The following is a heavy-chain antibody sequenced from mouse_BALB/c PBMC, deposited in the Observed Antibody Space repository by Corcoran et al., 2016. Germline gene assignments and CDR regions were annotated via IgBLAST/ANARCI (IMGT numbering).Heavy chain of an antibody. D-gene: IGHD2-10*02. J-gene: IGHJ3*01. CDR1: GFSLSTSGMG. CDR2: IYWDDDK. V-gene: IGHV8-12*01. CDR3: ARREYGNYVGTY. Sequence: QVTLKESGPGILQPSQALSLTCSFSGFSLSTSGMGVSWIRQPSGKGLEWLAHIYWDDDKRYNPSLKSRLKISNDTSRNQVFLKITRVDTADTATYYCARREYGNYVGTYLAQGTLVTVSA.